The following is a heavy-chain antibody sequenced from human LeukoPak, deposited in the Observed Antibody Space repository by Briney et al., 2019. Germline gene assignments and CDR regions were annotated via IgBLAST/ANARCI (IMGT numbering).Heavy chain of an antibody. V-gene: IGHV1-69*06. CDR3: ARDRYYYGSSDNYNWFDP. Sequence: ASVKVSCKASGYTFTGYYMHWVRQAPGQGLEWMGGIIPIFGTANCAQKFQGRVTITADKSTSTAYMELSSLRSEDTAVYYCARDRYYYGSSDNYNWFDPWGQGTLVTVSS. J-gene: IGHJ5*02. D-gene: IGHD3-10*01. CDR2: IIPIFGTA. CDR1: GYTFTGYY.